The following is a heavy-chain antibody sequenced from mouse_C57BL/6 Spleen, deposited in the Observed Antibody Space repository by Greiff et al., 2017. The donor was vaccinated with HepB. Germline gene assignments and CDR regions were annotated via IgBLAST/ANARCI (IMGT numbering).Heavy chain of an antibody. CDR1: GYTFTDYY. V-gene: IGHV1-19*01. D-gene: IGHD2-3*01. J-gene: IGHJ2*01. CDR3: ARRGGPDGYYSFDY. CDR2: INPYKGGT. Sequence: EVQLQQSGPVLVKPGASVKMSCKASGYTFTDYYMNWVKQSHGKSLEWIGAINPYKGGTSYNQKFKGKATLTVDKSASTAYMELNSLTSEDSAVYYCARRGGPDGYYSFDYWGQGTTLTVSS.